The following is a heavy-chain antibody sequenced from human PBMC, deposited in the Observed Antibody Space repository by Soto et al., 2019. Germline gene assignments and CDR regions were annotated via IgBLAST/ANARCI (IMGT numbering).Heavy chain of an antibody. Sequence: QVQLVQSGAEVKKPGSSVKVSCKASGGTFSSYAISWVRQAPGQGLEWMGGIIPIFGTANYAQKFQGRVTITADESTRTAYMELSSLRSEDTAVYYCARPSQFLGYCSGGSCSRHLDYWGQGTLVTVSS. CDR3: ARPSQFLGYCSGGSCSRHLDY. CDR2: IIPIFGTA. J-gene: IGHJ4*02. V-gene: IGHV1-69*12. CDR1: GGTFSSYA. D-gene: IGHD2-15*01.